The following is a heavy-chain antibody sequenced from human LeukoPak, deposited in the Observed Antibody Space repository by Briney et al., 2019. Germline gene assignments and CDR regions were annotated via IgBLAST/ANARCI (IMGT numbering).Heavy chain of an antibody. CDR3: ARSKDGSGSYYHN. D-gene: IGHD3-10*01. CDR1: GFTFSNAW. J-gene: IGHJ4*02. CDR2: INHSGST. Sequence: GSLRLSCAASGFTFSNAWMSWVRQAPGKGLEWIGEINHSGSTNYNPSLKSRVTMSVDTSNNQLSLKLSSVTAADTAVYYCARSKDGSGSYYHNWGQGTLVTVSS. V-gene: IGHV4-34*01.